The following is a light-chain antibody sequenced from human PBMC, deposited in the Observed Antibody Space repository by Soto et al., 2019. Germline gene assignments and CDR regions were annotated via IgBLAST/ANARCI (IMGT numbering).Light chain of an antibody. CDR1: QSVLYSSNNKNY. J-gene: IGKJ4*01. V-gene: IGKV4-1*01. CDR3: QQYYSSPLT. Sequence: DIVMTQSPDSLAVSLGERATINCKSSQSVLYSSNNKNYLAWHQQKPGQPPKLLIYWASTRESGVPDRFSGSGSGTDFTLTISSLQAEDVAVYYCQQYYSSPLTFGGGTKVEI. CDR2: WAS.